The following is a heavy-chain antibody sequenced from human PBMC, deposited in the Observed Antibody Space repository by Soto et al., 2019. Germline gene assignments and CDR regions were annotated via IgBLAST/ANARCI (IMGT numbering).Heavy chain of an antibody. CDR2: IYYSGST. J-gene: IGHJ4*02. Sequence: PSETLSLTCTVSGGSISSGDYYWSWIRQPPGKGLEWIGYIYYSGSTYYNPSLKSRVTISVDTSKNQFSLKLSSVTAADAAVYYCARDHYYDSSSGLDYWGQGTLVTVS. D-gene: IGHD3-22*01. CDR1: GGSISSGDYY. V-gene: IGHV4-30-4*01. CDR3: ARDHYYDSSSGLDY.